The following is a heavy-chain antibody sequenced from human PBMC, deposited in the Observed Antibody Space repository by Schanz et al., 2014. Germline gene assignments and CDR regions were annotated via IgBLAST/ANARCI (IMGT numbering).Heavy chain of an antibody. Sequence: EVQLVESGGGLIQPGGSLRLSCAASGFGFSSYSMNWVRQAPGKGLEWVSAISGSGGSTYYADSVKGRFTISRDNAKNSLYLEMNSLRAEDTALYYCARDRRNADLDYWGQGTLVIVSA. CDR2: ISGSGGST. D-gene: IGHD1-1*01. CDR1: GFGFSSYS. CDR3: ARDRRNADLDY. J-gene: IGHJ4*02. V-gene: IGHV3-23*04.